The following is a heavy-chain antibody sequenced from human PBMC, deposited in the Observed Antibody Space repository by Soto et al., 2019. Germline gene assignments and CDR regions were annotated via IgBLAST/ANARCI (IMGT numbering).Heavy chain of an antibody. CDR1: GFSLSTSGMC. CDR2: IDWDDDK. D-gene: IGHD2-21*02. CDR3: ARILVTPPHGFDY. J-gene: IGHJ4*02. Sequence: SGPTLVNPTQTLTLTCTFSGFSLSTSGMCVSWIRHPPGKALEWLARIDWDDDKYYSTSLKTRLTISKDTSENQVVLTMTNMDPVDTATYYCARILVTPPHGFDYWGQGTLVTVSS. V-gene: IGHV2-70*11.